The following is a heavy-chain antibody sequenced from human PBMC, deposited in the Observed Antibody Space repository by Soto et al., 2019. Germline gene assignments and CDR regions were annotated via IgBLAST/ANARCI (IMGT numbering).Heavy chain of an antibody. V-gene: IGHV1-69*01. J-gene: IGHJ6*02. CDR2: SPPIFGTS. CDR1: GGTFSTYS. CDR3: ARRARYPQSSYSYGMDF. Sequence: QVQLVQSGAEVKKPGSSVKVSCKASGGTFSTYSISWVRQAPGQGLEWMGGSPPIFGTSKYAQNFQGRVSITADESPSTAYMELSSLISDDTAVYYCARRARYPQSSYSYGMDFRGQGTTVTVSS. D-gene: IGHD1-20*01.